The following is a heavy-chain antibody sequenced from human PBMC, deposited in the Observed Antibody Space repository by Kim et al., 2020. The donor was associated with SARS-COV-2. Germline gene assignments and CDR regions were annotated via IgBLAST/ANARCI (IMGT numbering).Heavy chain of an antibody. J-gene: IGHJ6*02. D-gene: IGHD3-3*01. CDR3: AREKVGSITIFGVVIRYGMDV. CDR1: GFTVSSNY. V-gene: IGHV3-53*01. Sequence: GGSLRLSCAASGFTVSSNYMSWVRQAPGKGLEWVSVIYSGGSTNYADSVKGRFIISRDNSKNTQYLQMNSLRAEDTAVYYCAREKVGSITIFGVVIRYGMDVWGQGTTVTVSS. CDR2: IYSGGST.